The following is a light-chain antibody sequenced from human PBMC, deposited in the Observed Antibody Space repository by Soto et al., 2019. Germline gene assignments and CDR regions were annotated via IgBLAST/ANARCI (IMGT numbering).Light chain of an antibody. CDR1: QDIKKY. CDR2: ETS. J-gene: IGKJ3*01. CDR3: QQYDNIPLT. Sequence: DIQMTQSPSSLSASVGDRVIITCQASQDIKKYLNWYQQKPGKAPKLLIYETSNLETGVPSRFSGSGSGTEFTFTISTLQSEDLATYYCQQYDNIPLTFGPGTKVDIK. V-gene: IGKV1-33*01.